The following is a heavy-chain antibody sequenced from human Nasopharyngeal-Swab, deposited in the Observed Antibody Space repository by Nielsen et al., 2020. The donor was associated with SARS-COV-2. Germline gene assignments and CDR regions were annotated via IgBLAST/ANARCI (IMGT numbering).Heavy chain of an antibody. V-gene: IGHV3-74*01. CDR1: GFTFSTYW. CDR3: ARDVGGRDNY. CDR2: IDTDGTIT. J-gene: IGHJ4*02. Sequence: GESLKISCAASGFTFSTYWMHWVRQPPGKGLLWVSRIDTDGTITDYADSVKGRFTISRDNAKNTLYPQMNSLRAEDTAVYYCARDVGGRDNYWGQGALVTVSS. D-gene: IGHD2-15*01.